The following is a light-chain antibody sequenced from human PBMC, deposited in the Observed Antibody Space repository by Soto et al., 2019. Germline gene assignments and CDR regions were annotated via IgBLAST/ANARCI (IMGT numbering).Light chain of an antibody. J-gene: IGLJ3*02. CDR1: NTGSKS. CDR3: QVWDNSSDHPGV. V-gene: IGLV3-21*04. CDR2: YDS. Sequence: SSELTPPPSVSVAPGETARITCGGNNTGSKSVHWYQQKPGQAPVLVIYYDSDRPSGIPERFSGSNSGNTATLTISRVEAGDEADYYCQVWDNSSDHPGVFGGGTPLTVL.